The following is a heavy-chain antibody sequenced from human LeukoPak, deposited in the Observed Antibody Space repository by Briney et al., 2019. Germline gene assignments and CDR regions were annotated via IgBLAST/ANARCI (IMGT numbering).Heavy chain of an antibody. CDR1: GASISSSSYY. Sequence: SETLSLTCTVSGASISSSSYYWGWIRQPPGKGLEWIGSIYYSGSTYYNPSLKSRVTISVDMSKNQFSLKLSSVTAADTAVYYCARHSTSSGYSPFNYWGQGTLVTVSS. CDR2: IYYSGST. V-gene: IGHV4-39*01. J-gene: IGHJ4*02. CDR3: ARHSTSSGYSPFNY. D-gene: IGHD3-22*01.